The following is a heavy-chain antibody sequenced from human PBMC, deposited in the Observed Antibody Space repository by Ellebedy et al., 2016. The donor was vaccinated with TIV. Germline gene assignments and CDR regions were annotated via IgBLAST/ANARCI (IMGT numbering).Heavy chain of an antibody. CDR1: GYSFTNYW. CDR2: IYPGDSDT. CDR3: ARHGADPEFDY. V-gene: IGHV5-51*01. J-gene: IGHJ4*02. D-gene: IGHD4/OR15-4a*01. Sequence: KVSXXGSGYSFTNYWIGWVRQMPGKGLEWMGLIYPGDSDTIYSPSFQGQVTISADKSISTAYLQWSSLEASDTAMYYCARHGADPEFDYWGQGTLVTVSS.